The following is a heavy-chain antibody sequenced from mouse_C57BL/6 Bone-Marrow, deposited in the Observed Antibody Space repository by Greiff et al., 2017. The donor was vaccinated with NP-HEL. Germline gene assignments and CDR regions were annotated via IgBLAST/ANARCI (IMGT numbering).Heavy chain of an antibody. V-gene: IGHV5-6*01. D-gene: IGHD2-5*01. CDR3: ARHYYSNYFDY. J-gene: IGHJ2*01. CDR2: ICSGGSYT. Sequence: EVKLVESGGDLVKPGGSLKLSCAASGFTFSSYGMSWVRQTPDKRLEWVATICSGGSYTYYPDSVKGRFTISKDNAKNTLYLQMSSLKSEDTAMYYCARHYYSNYFDYWGQGTTLTVSS. CDR1: GFTFSSYG.